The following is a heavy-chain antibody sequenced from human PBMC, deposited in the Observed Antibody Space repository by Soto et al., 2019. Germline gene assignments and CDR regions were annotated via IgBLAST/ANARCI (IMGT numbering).Heavy chain of an antibody. CDR3: AKGFHIKFGTILPPWYFDY. V-gene: IGHV3-23*01. D-gene: IGHD3-16*01. Sequence: EVQLLESGGGLIQPGGXLRLSCAASXFXFXSYAXSWVRQAPGKGLEWVSSISGSDGITYYGDSVNGRFTISRDNSKNTLYLQINSLRADDTAVYFCAKGFHIKFGTILPPWYFDYWGQGTLVTVSS. CDR2: ISGSDGIT. CDR1: XFXFXSYA. J-gene: IGHJ4*02.